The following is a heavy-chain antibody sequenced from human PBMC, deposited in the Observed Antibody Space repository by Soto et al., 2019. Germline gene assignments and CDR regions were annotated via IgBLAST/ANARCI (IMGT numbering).Heavy chain of an antibody. CDR3: ARYEHGDFYFDY. CDR1: GYTFTSYG. J-gene: IGHJ4*02. D-gene: IGHD4-17*01. CDR2: ISAYNGNT. Sequence: ASVKVSCKAPGYTFTSYGISWVRQAPGQGLEWMGWISAYNGNTNYAQKLQGRVTMTTDTSTSTAYMELRSLRSDDTAVYYCARYEHGDFYFDYWGQGTLVTVSS. V-gene: IGHV1-18*04.